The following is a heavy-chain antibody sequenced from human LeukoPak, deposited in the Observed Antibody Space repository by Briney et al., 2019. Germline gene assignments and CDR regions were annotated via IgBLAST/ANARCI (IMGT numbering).Heavy chain of an antibody. D-gene: IGHD4-23*01. CDR2: ITPIFGRA. Sequence: SVKVSCKASGYTFTSYGISWVRQAPGQGLEWMGGITPIFGRANYAQKFQGRVTITAVESKSTAYMELRSLRSEDTAVYYCARGWLAETTVVTPYNYWGQGTLVTVSS. V-gene: IGHV1-69*13. J-gene: IGHJ4*02. CDR1: GYTFTSYG. CDR3: ARGWLAETTVVTPYNY.